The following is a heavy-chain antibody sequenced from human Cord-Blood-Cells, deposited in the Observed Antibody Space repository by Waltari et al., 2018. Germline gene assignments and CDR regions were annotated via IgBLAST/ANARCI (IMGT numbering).Heavy chain of an antibody. CDR2: ISSSSSYI. CDR3: ARDNSVTNDAFDI. V-gene: IGHV3-21*01. D-gene: IGHD4-17*01. CDR1: GFTFSSYS. J-gene: IGHJ3*02. Sequence: EVQLVESGGGLVKPGGSLRLSCAASGFTFSSYSMNWVRQAPGKGLEWVSSISSSSSYIYYADSVKGRFTISRDNAKNSLYLKMNSLRAEDTAVYYCARDNSVTNDAFDIWGQGTMVTVSS.